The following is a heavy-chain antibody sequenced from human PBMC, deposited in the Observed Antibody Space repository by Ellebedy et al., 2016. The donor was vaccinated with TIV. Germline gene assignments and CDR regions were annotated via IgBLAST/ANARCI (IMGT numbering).Heavy chain of an antibody. V-gene: IGHV1-46*01. CDR2: INPSGGRI. CDR1: GYTFANYY. D-gene: IGHD6-6*01. CDR3: ARENSSSSNGAYVY. Sequence: ASVKVSCXTFGYTFANYYIHWVRQAPGQGLGWMGLINPSGGRISYAQNFQGRVTMTRATSTSTVYMELRSLRSEDTAVYYCARENSSSSNGAYVYWGQGTLVTVSS. J-gene: IGHJ4*02.